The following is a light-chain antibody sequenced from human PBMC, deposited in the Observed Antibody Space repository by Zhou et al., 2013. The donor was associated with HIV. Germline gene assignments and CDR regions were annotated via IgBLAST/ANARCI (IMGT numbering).Light chain of an antibody. CDR2: DAS. Sequence: EIVLTQTPATLSLSPGERATLSCSASRSVSDSLAWYQHKPGQPPRLLIYDASKRATGVPARFSGSGSGTDFTLTISSLEPEDFELYYCQQRSSWPITFGQGTRL. V-gene: IGKV3-11*01. J-gene: IGKJ5*01. CDR3: QQRSSWPIT. CDR1: RSVSDS.